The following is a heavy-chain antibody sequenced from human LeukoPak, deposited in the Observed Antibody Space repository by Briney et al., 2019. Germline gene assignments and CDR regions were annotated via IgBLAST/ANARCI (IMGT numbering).Heavy chain of an antibody. CDR2: ISYDGSNK. Sequence: GGPRRPSCPASGLTFSSYGMHWVRQAPAKGLEGVAVISYDGSNKYYADSVKGRFTISRDNSKNTLYLQMNSLRAEDTAVYYCAKGPVSNGSPSAFDIWGQGTMVTVSS. CDR1: GLTFSSYG. V-gene: IGHV3-30*18. CDR3: AKGPVSNGSPSAFDI. D-gene: IGHD1-26*01. J-gene: IGHJ3*02.